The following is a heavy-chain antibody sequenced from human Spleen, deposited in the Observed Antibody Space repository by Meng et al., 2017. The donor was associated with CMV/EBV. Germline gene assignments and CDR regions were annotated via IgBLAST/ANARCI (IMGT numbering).Heavy chain of an antibody. CDR1: GFTFSDYY. Sequence: GESLKISCAASGFTFSDYYMSWIRQAPGKGLEWLSYISTSGSTIYYADSVKGRFTISRDNAKNSLYLQMNSLRAEDTAVYYCASARDYYYYGMDVWGQGTTVTVSS. D-gene: IGHD5-24*01. CDR3: ASARDYYYYGMDV. CDR2: ISTSGSTI. J-gene: IGHJ6*02. V-gene: IGHV3-11*04.